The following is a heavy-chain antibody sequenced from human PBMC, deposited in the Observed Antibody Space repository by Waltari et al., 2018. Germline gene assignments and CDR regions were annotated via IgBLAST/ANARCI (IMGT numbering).Heavy chain of an antibody. CDR3: ARDRFLEWDYYYMDV. CDR2: IKQDGSEK. D-gene: IGHD3-3*01. V-gene: IGHV3-7*01. CDR1: GFTFSSYW. Sequence: EVQLVESGGGLVQPGGSLRLSCAASGFTFSSYWMSWVRQAPGKGLEWVANIKQDGSEKYYVDSVKGRFTISRDNAKNSLYLQMNSLRAEDTAVYYCARDRFLEWDYYYMDVWGKGTTVTISS. J-gene: IGHJ6*03.